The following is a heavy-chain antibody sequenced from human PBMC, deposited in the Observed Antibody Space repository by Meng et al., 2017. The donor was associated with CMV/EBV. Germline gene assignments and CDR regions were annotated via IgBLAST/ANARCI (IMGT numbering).Heavy chain of an antibody. CDR2: IIPIFGTA. CDR3: ARDGESGYYGSGGMELYGMDV. J-gene: IGHJ6*02. V-gene: IGHV1-69*05. Sequence: SVKVSCKASGGTFSSYAISWVRQAPGQGLEWMGGIIPIFGTANYAQKFQGRVTITTDESTSTAYMELSSLRSEDTAVYYCARDGESGYYGSGGMELYGMDVWGQGTTVTVSS. D-gene: IGHD3-10*01. CDR1: GGTFSSYA.